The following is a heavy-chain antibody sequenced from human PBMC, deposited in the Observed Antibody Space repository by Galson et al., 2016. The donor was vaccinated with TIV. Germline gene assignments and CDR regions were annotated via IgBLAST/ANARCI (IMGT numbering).Heavy chain of an antibody. CDR2: VSYDGTRQ. CDR3: GQAGRYFDWLVARFDP. D-gene: IGHD3-9*01. Sequence: LRLSCAASGFIFSDYAMHWVRRAPGKGLEWVAIVSYDGTRQYYADSVKGRFTVSRDNSTNTVSLQMNSLRPEDTAVYYCGQAGRYFDWLVARFDPRGQGTLVTVSS. V-gene: IGHV3-30*01. J-gene: IGHJ5*02. CDR1: GFIFSDYA.